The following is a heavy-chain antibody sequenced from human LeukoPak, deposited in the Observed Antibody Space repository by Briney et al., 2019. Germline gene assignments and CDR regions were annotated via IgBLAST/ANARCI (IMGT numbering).Heavy chain of an antibody. CDR1: RFTFSDYS. Sequence: PGGSLRLSCAASRFTFSDYSMNWVRQAPGKGLEWVAYISSGGSTIYYADSVRGRFTISRDSARNSLYLQMNSLRDEDTAVYYCARDLRDFWSGYLSQIYYYYGMDVWGQGTTVTVSS. CDR3: ARDLRDFWSGYLSQIYYYYGMDV. D-gene: IGHD3-3*01. J-gene: IGHJ6*02. V-gene: IGHV3-48*02. CDR2: ISSGGSTI.